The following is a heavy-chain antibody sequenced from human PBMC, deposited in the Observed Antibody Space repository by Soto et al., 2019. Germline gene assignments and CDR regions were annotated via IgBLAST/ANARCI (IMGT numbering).Heavy chain of an antibody. Sequence: QITLKESGPTLVRPTQTLTLTCAFSGFSLSTSGVVVGWIRQPPGKALEWLAVIYWDDSKHYSPSLRSRLTITKDTSKNQVVLTMTNMDPMDTGTYYCAQKGPEDWPLDYWGQGTLVTVSS. V-gene: IGHV2-5*02. CDR3: AQKGPEDWPLDY. CDR1: GFSLSTSGVV. J-gene: IGHJ4*02. D-gene: IGHD3-9*01. CDR2: IYWDDSK.